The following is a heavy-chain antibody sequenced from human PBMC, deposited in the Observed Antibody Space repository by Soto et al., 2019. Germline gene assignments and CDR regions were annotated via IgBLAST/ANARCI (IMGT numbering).Heavy chain of an antibody. Sequence: EVQLVESGGGLVKPGGSLRLSCAASGFTFSNAWMSWVRQAPGKGLEWVGRIKSKTDGRTTDYAAPVKGRFTISRDDSKNTLYLQMNSLKTEDTAVYYCTTDWGRTYYYDSSGRIPRRYFDYWGQGTLVTVSS. D-gene: IGHD3-22*01. J-gene: IGHJ4*02. V-gene: IGHV3-15*01. CDR3: TTDWGRTYYYDSSGRIPRRYFDY. CDR2: IKSKTDGRTT. CDR1: GFTFSNAW.